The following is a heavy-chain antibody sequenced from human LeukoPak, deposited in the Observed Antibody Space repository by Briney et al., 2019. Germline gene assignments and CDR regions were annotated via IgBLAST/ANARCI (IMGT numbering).Heavy chain of an antibody. V-gene: IGHV3-66*01. J-gene: IGHJ6*03. D-gene: IGHD3-3*01. CDR2: IYSGGST. Sequence: GGSLRLSCAASGFTVSSNYMSWVRQAPGKGLEWVSVIYSGGSTYYADSVKGRFTISRDNSKNTLYLQMNSLRAEDTAVYYCARGDPNYDFWSGYQRHYYYYYMDVWGKGTTVTVSS. CDR1: GFTVSSNY. CDR3: ARGDPNYDFWSGYQRHYYYYYMDV.